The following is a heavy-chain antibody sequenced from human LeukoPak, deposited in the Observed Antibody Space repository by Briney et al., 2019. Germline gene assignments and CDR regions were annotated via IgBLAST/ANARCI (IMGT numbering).Heavy chain of an antibody. D-gene: IGHD6-6*01. CDR2: ISSSSTYI. V-gene: IGHV3-21*01. CDR1: GFTFSSYS. Sequence: GGSLRLSCAASGFTFSSYSMTWVRQAPGKGLEWVSSISSSSTYIYYADSVRGRFTISRDNAKNSLFLQMNSLRAEDTAVYYCARVGGSSSRWFDPWGQGTLVTVSS. J-gene: IGHJ5*02. CDR3: ARVGGSSSRWFDP.